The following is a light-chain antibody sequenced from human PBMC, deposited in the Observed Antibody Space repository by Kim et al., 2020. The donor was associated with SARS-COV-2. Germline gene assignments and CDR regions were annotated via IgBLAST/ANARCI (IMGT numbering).Light chain of an antibody. CDR3: EAWDDSLNGPV. CDR1: SSNIGRFP. J-gene: IGLJ3*02. CDR2: TNN. Sequence: QSVLTQSPSTSGTHGQRVSISCSGGSSNIGRFPVNWYQRLPGAAPKLIIDTNNVRPSGVPDRFSGSKSGTTASLVIRGLQSEDEADYYCEAWDDSLNGPVFGGGTQLTVL. V-gene: IGLV1-44*01.